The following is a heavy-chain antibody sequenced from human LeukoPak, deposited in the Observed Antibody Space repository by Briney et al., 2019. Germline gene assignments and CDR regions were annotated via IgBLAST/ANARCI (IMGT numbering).Heavy chain of an antibody. CDR1: GFTFSTYD. J-gene: IGHJ3*02. CDR3: TRGGRDGFDI. Sequence: SGGSLRLSCAASGFTFSTYDMHWARQATGKGLEWVSAIASAGDIYYSDSVRGRFTISRDNANNSLYLQVNSLRVGDTAVYYCTRGGRDGFDIWGQGTMVAVSS. D-gene: IGHD2-15*01. CDR2: IASAGDI. V-gene: IGHV3-13*01.